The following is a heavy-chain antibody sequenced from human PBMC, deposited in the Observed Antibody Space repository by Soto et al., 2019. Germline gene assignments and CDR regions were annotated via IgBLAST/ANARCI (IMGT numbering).Heavy chain of an antibody. CDR3: ARDLPGQLPSSDFDY. Sequence: GGSLRLSCAASGFTFSSYSMNWVRQAPGKGLEWVSSISSSSSYIYYADSVKGRFTISRDNAKNSLYLQMNSLRAEDTAVYYCARDLPGQLPSSDFDYWGQGTLGTVSS. V-gene: IGHV3-21*01. CDR2: ISSSSSYI. J-gene: IGHJ4*02. CDR1: GFTFSSYS. D-gene: IGHD2-2*01.